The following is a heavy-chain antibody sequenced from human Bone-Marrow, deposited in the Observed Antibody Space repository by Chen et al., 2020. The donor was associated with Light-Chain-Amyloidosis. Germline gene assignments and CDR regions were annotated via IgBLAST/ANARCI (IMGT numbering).Heavy chain of an antibody. V-gene: IGHV5-51*01. CDR3: ARRRDGYNFDY. D-gene: IGHD5-12*01. Sequence: GKKPGESLKISCKGSGYTFPNYWIGWVRQMPGKGLESMGVIYPDDSDARYSPSFEGQVTIADDKDINTDYLQWRSLKASDTAMYYCARRRDGYNFDYWGQGTLVTVSS. J-gene: IGHJ4*02. CDR1: GYTFPNYW. CDR2: IYPDDSDA.